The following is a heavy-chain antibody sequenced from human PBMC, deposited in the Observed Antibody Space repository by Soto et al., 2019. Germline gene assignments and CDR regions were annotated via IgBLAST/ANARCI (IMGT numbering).Heavy chain of an antibody. J-gene: IGHJ4*02. CDR1: GFTFRTYW. V-gene: IGHV3-7*04. CDR2: ISPDGSAK. Sequence: DVQLVESAGGLVQPGGSLRLSCVISGFTFRTYWMSWVRQTPGRGLEWVATISPDGSAKFYGDSVKGRFTVSRDNAKNSLFLHMNDLRVEDTSVYYCARGTVLPGLDYWGQGALVTVSS. CDR3: ARGTVLPGLDY. D-gene: IGHD4-4*01.